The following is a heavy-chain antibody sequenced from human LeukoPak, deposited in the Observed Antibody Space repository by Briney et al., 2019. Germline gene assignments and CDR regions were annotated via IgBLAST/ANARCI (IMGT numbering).Heavy chain of an antibody. V-gene: IGHV3-23*01. CDR3: ARRWDLLPDH. CDR2: IRGSGGNT. CDR1: GFTFSSYA. Sequence: AGGSLRLSCAASGFTFSSYAMSWVRQAPGKGLEWVSTIRGSGGNTYYADSVKGRFTISRDNSKNTLYLQMNSLRAEDTAVYYCARRWDLLPDHWGPGTLVTVSS. J-gene: IGHJ4*02. D-gene: IGHD1-26*01.